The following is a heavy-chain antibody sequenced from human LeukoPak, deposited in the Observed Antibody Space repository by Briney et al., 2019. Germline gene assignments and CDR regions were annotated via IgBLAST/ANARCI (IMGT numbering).Heavy chain of an antibody. CDR1: GGSFSSYY. J-gene: IGHJ6*02. Sequence: PSETLTLTCAVYGGSFSSYYWSWIRQPPGKGLEWMGDIKHSGSTNYNAPPKKRGSIFVDTYKNHISLKLSSVPAADTTVYYYSRTDGMDVWGQGTMVTVSS. D-gene: IGHD4-17*01. V-gene: IGHV4-34*01. CDR2: IKHSGST. CDR3: SRTDGMDV.